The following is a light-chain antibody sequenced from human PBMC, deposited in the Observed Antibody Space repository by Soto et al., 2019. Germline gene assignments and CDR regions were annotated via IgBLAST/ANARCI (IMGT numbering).Light chain of an antibody. CDR3: NSYTTSNTFV. V-gene: IGLV2-14*03. CDR1: SSDIGAHNF. Sequence: QSALTQPASVSGSPGQAITVSCSGTSSDIGAHNFVSRYQQHPGKAPKLIIYEVINRPSGVSDRFSGSKSGNTASLTISGLQSEDEADYYCNSYTTSNTFVFGSGTKVTVL. J-gene: IGLJ1*01. CDR2: EVI.